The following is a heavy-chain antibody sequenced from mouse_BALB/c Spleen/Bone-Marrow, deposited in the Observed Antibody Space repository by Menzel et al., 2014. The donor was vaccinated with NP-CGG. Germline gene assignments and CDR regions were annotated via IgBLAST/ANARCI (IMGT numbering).Heavy chain of an antibody. D-gene: IGHD2-12*01. CDR1: GYTFTSYY. Sequence: QVQLQQSWAELVKPGASVKLSCKASGYTFTSYYMCWVKQRPGQGLEWIGEINPSNGGTNFNEKFKSKATLTVDKSSSTAYMSLSSLTSEDSAVYYCTRSRRAMDHWGQGTSVTVSS. J-gene: IGHJ4*01. CDR3: TRSRRAMDH. CDR2: INPSNGGT. V-gene: IGHV1S81*02.